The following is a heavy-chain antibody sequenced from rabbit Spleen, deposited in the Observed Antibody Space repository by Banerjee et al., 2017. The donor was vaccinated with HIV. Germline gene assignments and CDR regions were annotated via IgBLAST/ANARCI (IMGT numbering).Heavy chain of an antibody. CDR3: ARDHGDYGGGGYFDL. CDR2: IYTRDGST. CDR1: GIDFSNYFY. V-gene: IGHV1S45*01. J-gene: IGHJ4*01. Sequence: QEQLVEYGGDLVQPEGSLTLTCKASGIDFSNYFYMYWVRQAPGKGLELIAWIYTRDGSTYYASWVNGRFTISKTSSTTVTLQMTSLTAADTATYFCARDHGDYGGGGYFDLWGPGTLVTVS. D-gene: IGHD8-1*01.